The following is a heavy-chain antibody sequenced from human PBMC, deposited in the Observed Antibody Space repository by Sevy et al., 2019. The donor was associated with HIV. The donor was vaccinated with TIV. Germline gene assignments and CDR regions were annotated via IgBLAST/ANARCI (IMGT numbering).Heavy chain of an antibody. Sequence: GGSLRLSCTASGFTFGDYAMSWFRQAPGKGLEWVGFIRSKAYGGTTEYAASLKGRFTISRDDSKSIAYLQMNSLKTEDTAVYYCTRVGADYDSSAYYYDGPRVLFDYWGQGTLVTVSS. V-gene: IGHV3-49*03. CDR1: GFTFGDYA. D-gene: IGHD3-22*01. J-gene: IGHJ4*02. CDR2: IRSKAYGGTT. CDR3: TRVGADYDSSAYYYDGPRVLFDY.